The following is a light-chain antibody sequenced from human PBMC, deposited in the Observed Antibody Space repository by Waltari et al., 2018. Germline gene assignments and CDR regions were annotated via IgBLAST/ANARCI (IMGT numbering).Light chain of an antibody. J-gene: IGLJ2*01. CDR3: QTWGTGIRV. CDR2: LNSDGSH. V-gene: IGLV4-69*01. Sequence: QLVLTQSPSASASLGASVTLTCTLRSGHSSYAIAWHPQQPEKGPRYMMKLNSDGSHSKGDGIPDRFSGSSSGAERYLTISSLQSEDEADYYCQTWGTGIRVFGGGTKLTVL. CDR1: SGHSSYA.